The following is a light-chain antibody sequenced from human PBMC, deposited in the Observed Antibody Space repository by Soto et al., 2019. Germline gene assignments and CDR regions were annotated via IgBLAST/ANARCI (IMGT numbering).Light chain of an antibody. CDR2: EVG. J-gene: IGLJ2*01. CDR1: SSDVGGYNY. V-gene: IGLV2-14*01. CDR3: TSYTSSSTDADVV. Sequence: QSVLTQPASVSGSPGQSITISCTGTSSDVGGYNYVSWYQQHPGKAPKLMIYEVGNRPSGVSNRFSGSKSGNTASLTISGLQAEDEADYYCTSYTSSSTDADVVFGGGTKLTVL.